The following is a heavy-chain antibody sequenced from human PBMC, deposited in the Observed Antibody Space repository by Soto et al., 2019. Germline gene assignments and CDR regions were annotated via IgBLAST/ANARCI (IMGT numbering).Heavy chain of an antibody. Sequence: QVQLVESGGGVVQPGRSLRLSCAASGFTFSSYGMHWVRQAPGKGLEWVAVISYDGSNKYYADSVKGRFTISRDHSKNTLYLQMNSLRAEDTAVYYCAKDVADYYDSSGYDIWGQGTMVTVSS. D-gene: IGHD3-22*01. CDR1: GFTFSSYG. CDR2: ISYDGSNK. CDR3: AKDVADYYDSSGYDI. V-gene: IGHV3-30*18. J-gene: IGHJ3*02.